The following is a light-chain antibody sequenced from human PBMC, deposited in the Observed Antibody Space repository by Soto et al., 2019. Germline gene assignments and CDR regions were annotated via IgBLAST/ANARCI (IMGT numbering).Light chain of an antibody. CDR2: GAS. CDR3: QQSSNWPPEIT. J-gene: IGKJ5*01. V-gene: IGKV3-15*01. CDR1: QSVSSN. Sequence: EIVMTQSPATLSVSPGERATLSCRASQSVSSNLAWYQQKPGQAPRLLIYGASTRATGIPARFSGSGSGTEFTLTISSLQSEDFAVYYCQQSSNWPPEITFGQGTRLEIK.